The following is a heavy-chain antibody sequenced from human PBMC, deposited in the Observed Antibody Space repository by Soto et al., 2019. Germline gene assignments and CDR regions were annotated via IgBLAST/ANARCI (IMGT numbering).Heavy chain of an antibody. J-gene: IGHJ4*02. D-gene: IGHD6-13*01. Sequence: ASVKVSCKASGYTFAGYYMHWVRQAPEQGLEWMGWINPNNGDTNYAQKFQGWVTLTRDTSISTAYMDLSRLKSDDSAMYYCARGRPMVPTVSDPPNDYWGQGTLVTVSS. CDR1: GYTFAGYY. V-gene: IGHV1-2*04. CDR3: ARGRPMVPTVSDPPNDY. CDR2: INPNNGDT.